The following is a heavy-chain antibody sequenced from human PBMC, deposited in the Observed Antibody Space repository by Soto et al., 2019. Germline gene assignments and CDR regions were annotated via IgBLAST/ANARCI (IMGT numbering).Heavy chain of an antibody. Sequence: GGSLRLSCAASGFTFSSYAMHWVRQAPGKGLEWVAVISYDGSNKYYADSVKGRFTISRDNSKNTLYLQMNSLRAEDTAVYYCARLADNWNDVDYWGQGTLVTVSS. CDR3: ARLADNWNDVDY. J-gene: IGHJ4*02. CDR2: ISYDGSNK. V-gene: IGHV3-30-3*01. CDR1: GFTFSSYA. D-gene: IGHD1-20*01.